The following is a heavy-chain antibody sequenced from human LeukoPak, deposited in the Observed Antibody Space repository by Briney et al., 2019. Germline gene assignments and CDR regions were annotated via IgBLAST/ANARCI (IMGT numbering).Heavy chain of an antibody. CDR2: LYTSGST. J-gene: IGHJ4*02. CDR3: ARGGSSGYYYG. D-gene: IGHD3-22*01. CDR1: GGSISSYY. V-gene: IGHV4-4*07. Sequence: PSETLSLTCTVSGGSISSYYWSWIRQPAGKALEWIGRLYTSGSTNYNPSLKSRVTMSVDTSKNQFSLKLTSMTAADTAVYYCARGGSSGYYYGWGQGTLVTVSS.